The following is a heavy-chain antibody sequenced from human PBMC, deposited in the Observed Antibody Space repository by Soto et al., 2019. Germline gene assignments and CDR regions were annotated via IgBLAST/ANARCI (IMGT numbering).Heavy chain of an antibody. D-gene: IGHD3-16*01. CDR1: GGSLTPQY. CDR2: IYYSGNA. CDR3: ARAFAATHFDY. V-gene: IGHV4-59*11. Sequence: QVQLQESGPRLVKPSETLSLMCTVSGGSLTPQYWSWIRQPPGKGLEWLGYIYYSGNANYNPSLKRRVSISIDTAKNQFSLDLASVTAADTAVYYCARAFAATHFDYWGQGIMVTVSS. J-gene: IGHJ4*02.